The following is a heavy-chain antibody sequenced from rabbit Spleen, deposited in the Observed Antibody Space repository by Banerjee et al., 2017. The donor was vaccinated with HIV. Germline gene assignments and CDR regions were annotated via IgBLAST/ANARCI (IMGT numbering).Heavy chain of an antibody. Sequence: QSLEESGGDLVKPGASLTLTCTASGFSFSSGYYMCWVRQAPGKGLEWIACIWGGANGATYYASWAKGRFTISSDNAQNTVDLQMNSLTAVDTATYFCARGGSIGNIDGWYFDLWGPGTLVTVS. J-gene: IGHJ4*01. CDR1: GFSFSSGYY. V-gene: IGHV1S40*01. D-gene: IGHD3-1*01. CDR3: ARGGSIGNIDGWYFDL. CDR2: IWGGANGAT.